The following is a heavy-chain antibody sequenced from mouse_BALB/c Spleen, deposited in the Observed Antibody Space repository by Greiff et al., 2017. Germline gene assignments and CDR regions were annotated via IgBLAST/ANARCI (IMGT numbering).Heavy chain of an antibody. J-gene: IGHJ2*01. CDR2: INPSTGYT. CDR3: ARRTTVVDGDY. Sequence: QVQLQQSGAELAKPGASVKISCKASGYTFTSYGMHWVQQRPGQGLEWIGYINPSTGYTEYNQKFKVKATLTADKSSSTAYMQLSSLTSEDSAVYYGARRTTVVDGDYWGQGTTLTVSS. CDR1: GYTFTSYG. V-gene: IGHV1-7*01. D-gene: IGHD1-1*01.